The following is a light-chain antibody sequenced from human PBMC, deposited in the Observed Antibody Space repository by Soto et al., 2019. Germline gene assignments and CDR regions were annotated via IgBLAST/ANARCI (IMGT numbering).Light chain of an antibody. CDR3: QSYDSSLNV. Sequence: QSVLTQPPSVSGAPGQRVTISCTGSSSNIGAGYDVHWYQQLPGTAPKLLIYGNSNRPSGVPDRFSGSKSGTSASLAITGIQAEDEADYYCQSYDSSLNVFGGGTKLTVL. CDR1: SSNIGAGYD. J-gene: IGLJ2*01. V-gene: IGLV1-40*01. CDR2: GNS.